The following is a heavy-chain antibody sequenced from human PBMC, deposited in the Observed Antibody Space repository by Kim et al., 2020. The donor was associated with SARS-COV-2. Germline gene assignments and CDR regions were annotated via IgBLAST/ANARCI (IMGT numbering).Heavy chain of an antibody. CDR2: INHSGST. Sequence: SETLSLTCAVYGGSFSGYYWSWIRQPPGKGLEWIGKINHSGSTNYNPSLKSRVTISVDTSKNQFSLKLSSVTAADTAVYYCARSTTVTTFFLYYYGMDVWGQGTTVTVSS. CDR3: ARSTTVTTFFLYYYGMDV. J-gene: IGHJ6*02. V-gene: IGHV4-34*01. CDR1: GGSFSGYY. D-gene: IGHD4-17*01.